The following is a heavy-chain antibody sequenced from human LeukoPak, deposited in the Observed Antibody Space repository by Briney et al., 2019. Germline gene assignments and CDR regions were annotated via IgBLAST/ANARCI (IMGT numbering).Heavy chain of an antibody. Sequence: GGSLRLSCAASGFTFSSYAMSSVRQAPGKGLEWVSTISDSGGGTYYADSVKGRFTISRDNSKNTLYLQMNSLRAEDTAVYCCAKKPSSGYYYIDYWGQGTLVTVSS. CDR2: ISDSGGGT. CDR3: AKKPSSGYYYIDY. V-gene: IGHV3-23*01. J-gene: IGHJ4*02. D-gene: IGHD3-22*01. CDR1: GFTFSSYA.